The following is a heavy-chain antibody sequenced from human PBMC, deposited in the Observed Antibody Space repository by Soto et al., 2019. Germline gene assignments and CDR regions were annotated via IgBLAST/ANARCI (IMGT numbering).Heavy chain of an antibody. D-gene: IGHD3-10*01. CDR3: ARGREIGMVRGYPPAFDI. J-gene: IGHJ3*02. CDR2: INAGNGNT. V-gene: IGHV1-3*01. CDR1: GYTFTSYA. Sequence: ASVKVSCKASGYTFTSYAMHWVRQAPGQRLEWMGWINAGNGNTKYSQKFQGRVTITRDTSAGTAYMELSSLRSEDTAVYYCARGREIGMVRGYPPAFDIWVQGTMVTVS.